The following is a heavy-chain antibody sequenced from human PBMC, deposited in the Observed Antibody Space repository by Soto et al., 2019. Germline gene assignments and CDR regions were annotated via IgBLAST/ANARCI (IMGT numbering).Heavy chain of an antibody. Sequence: QVQLVQPVAEVNKPGSSVNVSCKASGGTFSSYAISWVRQAPRQGPEWMGGIIPILGTANYAQKIQGRVTITADETKSTAYMELSSLRSEDTAVYYCARGHRANYYYYYGMDVWGQGTTVTFSS. V-gene: IGHV1-69*01. CDR1: GGTFSSYA. CDR3: ARGHRANYYYYYGMDV. J-gene: IGHJ6*02. CDR2: IIPILGTA.